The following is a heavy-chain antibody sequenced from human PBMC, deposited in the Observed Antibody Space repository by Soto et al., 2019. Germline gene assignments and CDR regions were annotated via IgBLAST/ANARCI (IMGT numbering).Heavy chain of an antibody. CDR2: MLYTGNN. CDR3: TRHATYDGFGY. CDR1: GASIINGGYY. J-gene: IGHJ4*02. Sequence: QVQLQESGPRLMKPSETLSLTCSVSGASIINGGYYWAWIRQSPGEGLEWIGSMLYTGNNFYKPSIRSRVTISADTSKNQFSLRLDSVTATYSAIYYCTRHATYDGFGYWGQGTLLSVSS. V-gene: IGHV4-39*01. D-gene: IGHD3-3*01.